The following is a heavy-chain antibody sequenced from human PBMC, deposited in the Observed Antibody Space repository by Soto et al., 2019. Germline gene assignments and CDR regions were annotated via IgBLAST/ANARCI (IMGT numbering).Heavy chain of an antibody. CDR3: AREGYNWNYDAFDI. CDR2: INHSGST. D-gene: IGHD1-7*01. CDR1: GGSFSGYY. Sequence: KPSETLSLTCAVYGGSFSGYYWSWIRQPPGKGLEWIGEINHSGSTNYNPSLKSRVTISVDTSKNQFSLKLSSVTAADTAVYYCAREGYNWNYDAFDIWGQGTMVTVSS. V-gene: IGHV4-34*01. J-gene: IGHJ3*02.